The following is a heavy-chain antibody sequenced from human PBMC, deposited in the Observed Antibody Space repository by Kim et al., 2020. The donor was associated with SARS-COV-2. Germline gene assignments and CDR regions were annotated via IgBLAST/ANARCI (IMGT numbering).Heavy chain of an antibody. CDR3: TIGASRYNWFDP. J-gene: IGHJ5*02. V-gene: IGHV3-74*01. CDR1: GFTFSNSW. Sequence: GGSLRLSCAAPGFTFSNSWMNWVRQVPGKGLVWVAHINRDGTTTTYADSVKGRFTVSKDNARNTVYLQMNSLTAEDTAVYYCTIGASRYNWFDPWGQGTLVTVSS. CDR2: INRDGTTT.